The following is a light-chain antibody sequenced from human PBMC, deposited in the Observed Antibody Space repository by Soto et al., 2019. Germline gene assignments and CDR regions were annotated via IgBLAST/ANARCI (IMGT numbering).Light chain of an antibody. CDR2: GAS. J-gene: IGKJ4*01. CDR1: QSVSSN. CDR3: QQYNNWPPLT. V-gene: IGKV3-15*01. Sequence: EIVMTQSPATLSVSPGERATLSCRASQSVSSNLAWYQQKPGQAPRILIYGASTTATGIPARFSGSGSWTEFTLTISRLQSEDSAVYYCQQYNNWPPLTFGGGTKVEIK.